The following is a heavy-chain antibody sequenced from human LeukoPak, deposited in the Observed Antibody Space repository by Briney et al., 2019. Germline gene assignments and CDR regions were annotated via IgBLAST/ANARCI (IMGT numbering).Heavy chain of an antibody. CDR3: ARDPTEDFWSGFYSYFDF. D-gene: IGHD3-3*01. Sequence: SVKVSCKASGGTFSSYAISWVRQAPGQGLEWMGGIIPIFGTANYAQKFQGRVTITTDESTSTAYMELRSLRSDDTAVYYCARDPTEDFWSGFYSYFDFWGQGTLVTVSS. CDR2: IIPIFGTA. CDR1: GGTFSSYA. J-gene: IGHJ4*02. V-gene: IGHV1-69*05.